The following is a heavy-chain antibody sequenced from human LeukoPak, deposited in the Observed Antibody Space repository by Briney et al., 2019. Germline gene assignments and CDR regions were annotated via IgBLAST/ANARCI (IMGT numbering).Heavy chain of an antibody. J-gene: IGHJ4*02. Sequence: GGSLRLSCAASGFTFSSYWMHWVRQAPGKGLEWVSGISWNSGSIGYADSVKGRFTISRDNAKNSLYLQMNSLRAEDMALYYCAKVGRRYSSSWYYFDYWGQGTLVTVSS. CDR1: GFTFSSYW. V-gene: IGHV3-9*03. CDR2: ISWNSGSI. CDR3: AKVGRRYSSSWYYFDY. D-gene: IGHD6-13*01.